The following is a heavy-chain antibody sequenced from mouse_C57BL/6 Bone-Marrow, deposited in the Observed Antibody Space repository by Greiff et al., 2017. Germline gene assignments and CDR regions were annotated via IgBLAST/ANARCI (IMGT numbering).Heavy chain of an antibody. CDR2: IRNKANGYTT. CDR1: GFTFTDYY. J-gene: IGHJ1*03. V-gene: IGHV7-3*01. D-gene: IGHD1-1*01. Sequence: DVKLVESGGGLVQPGGSLSLSCAASGFTFTDYYMSWVRQPPGKALEWLGFIRNKANGYTTEYSASVKGRFTISRDNSQSILYLQMNALRAEDSATYYCARSPASTVVAPYWYFDVWGTGTTVTVSS. CDR3: ARSPASTVVAPYWYFDV.